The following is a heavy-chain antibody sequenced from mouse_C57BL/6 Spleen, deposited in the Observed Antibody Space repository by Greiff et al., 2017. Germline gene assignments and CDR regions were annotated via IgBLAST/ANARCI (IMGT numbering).Heavy chain of an antibody. Sequence: QVQLQQPGAELVKPGASVKLSCKASGYTFTSYWMQWVKQRPGQGLEWIGEIDPSDSYTNYNEKFKGKATLTADKSSSTAYMELRSLTSEDSAVYFCARGGATGMDYWGQGTSVTVSS. J-gene: IGHJ4*01. CDR2: IDPSDSYT. CDR1: GYTFTSYW. CDR3: ARGGATGMDY. D-gene: IGHD1-1*01. V-gene: IGHV1-50*01.